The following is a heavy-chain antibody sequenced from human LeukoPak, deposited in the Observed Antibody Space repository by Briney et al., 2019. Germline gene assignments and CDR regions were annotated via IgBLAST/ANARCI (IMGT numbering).Heavy chain of an antibody. CDR3: ARDRYGDYYSDNAFDI. Sequence: SETLSLTCTVSGGSISSYYWSWIRQPPGKGLEWIGYIYYSGSTNYNPSLKSRVTMSVDTSKNQFSLKLSSVTAADTAVYYCARDRYGDYYSDNAFDIWGQGTMVTVSS. V-gene: IGHV4-59*12. CDR1: GGSISSYY. D-gene: IGHD4-17*01. CDR2: IYYSGST. J-gene: IGHJ3*02.